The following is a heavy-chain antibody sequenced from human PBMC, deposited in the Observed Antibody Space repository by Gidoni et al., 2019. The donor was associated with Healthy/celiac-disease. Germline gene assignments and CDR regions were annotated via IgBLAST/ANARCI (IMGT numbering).Heavy chain of an antibody. CDR1: GGPISSGGYS. V-gene: IGHV4-30-2*01. CDR2: IYHSGST. D-gene: IGHD3-10*01. Sequence: LQLQGSGSQLVKPSQTLSLTCAVSGGPISSGGYSSSCIRQPPGKGLEWSGYIYHSGSTYYNPALKIRVTISVDRSKNQYSLKLSSVTAADTAVYYCARARYYGSGSYFRAGYYMDYWGQGTLVTVSS. CDR3: ARARYYGSGSYFRAGYYMDY. J-gene: IGHJ4*02.